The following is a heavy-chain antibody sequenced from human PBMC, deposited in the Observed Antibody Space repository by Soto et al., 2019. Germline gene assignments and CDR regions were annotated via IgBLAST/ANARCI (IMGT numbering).Heavy chain of an antibody. CDR2: ISGSGGST. CDR3: AKDIVVVVAGDAFDI. Sequence: GRSLRLSCAASGFTFSSYAMSWVRQAPGKGLEWVSAISGSGGSTYYADSVKGRFTISRDNSKNTLYLQMNSPRAEDTAVYYCAKDIVVVVAGDAFDIWGQGTMVTVSS. D-gene: IGHD2-15*01. J-gene: IGHJ3*02. V-gene: IGHV3-23*01. CDR1: GFTFSSYA.